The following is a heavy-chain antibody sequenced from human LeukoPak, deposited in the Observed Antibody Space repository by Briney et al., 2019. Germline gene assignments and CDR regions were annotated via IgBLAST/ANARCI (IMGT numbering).Heavy chain of an antibody. CDR3: AKDLDSSSSGVRFDY. CDR2: RDSGDTT. J-gene: IGHJ4*02. V-gene: IGHV3-23*01. Sequence: RDSGDTTYYADSVKGRFTISRGNSKNTLYLQMNSLRAEDTAVYYCAKDLDSSSSGVRFDYWGQGTLVTVSS. D-gene: IGHD6-6*01.